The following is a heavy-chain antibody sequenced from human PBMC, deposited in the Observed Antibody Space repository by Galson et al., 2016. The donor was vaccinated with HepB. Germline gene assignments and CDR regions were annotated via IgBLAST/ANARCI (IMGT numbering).Heavy chain of an antibody. CDR2: ISSSSSYI. D-gene: IGHD1-7*01. J-gene: IGHJ4*02. CDR3: ARASGYNWNYLMIFNYFDY. CDR1: GFTFSSYS. V-gene: IGHV3-21*01. Sequence: SLRLSCAASGFTFSSYSMNWVRQAPGKGLEWVSSISSSSSYIYYADSVKGRFTISRDNAKNSLYLQMNSLRAEDTAVYYCARASGYNWNYLMIFNYFDYWGQGTLVTASS.